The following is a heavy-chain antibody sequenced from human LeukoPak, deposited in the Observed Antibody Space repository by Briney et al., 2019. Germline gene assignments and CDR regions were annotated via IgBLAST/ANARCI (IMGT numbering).Heavy chain of an antibody. CDR1: GGSISSYY. CDR2: IYYSGST. J-gene: IGHJ3*02. Sequence: SETLSLTCTVSGGSISSYYWSWTRQPPGKGLEWIGYIYYSGSTNYNPSLKSRVTISVDTSKNQFSLKLSSVTAADTAVYYCASLTIFGVVTAFDIWGQGTMVTVSS. CDR3: ASLTIFGVVTAFDI. D-gene: IGHD3-3*01. V-gene: IGHV4-59*01.